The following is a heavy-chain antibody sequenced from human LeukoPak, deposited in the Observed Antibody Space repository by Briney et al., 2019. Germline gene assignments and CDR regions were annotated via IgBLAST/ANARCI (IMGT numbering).Heavy chain of an antibody. CDR1: GGSISSSSSY. Sequence: SETLSLTCTVSGGSISSSSSYWGWIRQPPGKGLEWIGSIYYSGSAYYNPSLKSRVTISVDTSKNQFSLKLSSVTAADTAVYYCARHKGDGYCSSTSCLHPNNWFDPWGQGTLVTVSS. V-gene: IGHV4-39*01. CDR3: ARHKGDGYCSSTSCLHPNNWFDP. J-gene: IGHJ5*02. D-gene: IGHD2-2*03. CDR2: IYYSGSA.